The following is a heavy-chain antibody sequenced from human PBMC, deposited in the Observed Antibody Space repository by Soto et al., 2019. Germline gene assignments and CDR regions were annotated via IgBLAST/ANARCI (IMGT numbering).Heavy chain of an antibody. D-gene: IGHD2-2*01. CDR1: GYTFTSYG. J-gene: IGHJ3*02. CDR3: ARGLRAWDYWGGVVVPAAPNLVAFDI. CDR2: ISAYNGNT. Sequence: ASVKVSCKASGYTFTSYGISWVRQAPGQGLEWMGWISAYNGNTNYAQKLQGRVTMTTDTSTRTAYMELRSLRSDDTAVYYCARGLRAWDYWGGVVVPAAPNLVAFDIWGQGTMVTVSS. V-gene: IGHV1-18*01.